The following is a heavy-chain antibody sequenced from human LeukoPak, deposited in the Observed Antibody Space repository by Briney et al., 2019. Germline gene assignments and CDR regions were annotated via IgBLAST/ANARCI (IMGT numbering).Heavy chain of an antibody. V-gene: IGHV1-69*13. J-gene: IGHJ4*02. CDR3: ARGIVGAAGSMDYFDY. CDR1: GGTFSSYA. D-gene: IGHD1-26*01. CDR2: IIPIFGTA. Sequence: ASVKVSCKTSGGTFSSYAISWVRQAPGQGLEWMGGIIPIFGTANYAQKFQGRVTITADESTSTAYMELSSLRAEDTALYYCARGIVGAAGSMDYFDYWGQGTLVTVSS.